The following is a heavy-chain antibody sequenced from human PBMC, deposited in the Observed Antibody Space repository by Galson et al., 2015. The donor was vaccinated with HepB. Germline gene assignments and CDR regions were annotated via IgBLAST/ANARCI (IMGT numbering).Heavy chain of an antibody. CDR1: GFTFSNFG. CDR3: TKDRGTAEGGRYYYYGMDV. Sequence: SLRLSCAASGFTFSNFGMHWVRQAPGKGLEWVAIIWYDGTNKYYADSVKGRFTISRDNSKSTLSLQMDSLRAEDTAVYYCTKDRGTAEGGRYYYYGMDVWGQGTTVTVSS. D-gene: IGHD2-21*02. J-gene: IGHJ6*02. V-gene: IGHV3-33*06. CDR2: IWYDGTNK.